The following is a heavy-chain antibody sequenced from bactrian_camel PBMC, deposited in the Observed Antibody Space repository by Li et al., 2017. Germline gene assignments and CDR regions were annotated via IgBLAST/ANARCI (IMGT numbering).Heavy chain of an antibody. CDR3: AAAPWAPLGSDLHPIWYKY. CDR1: GYTGSFHR. CDR2: IYFGGGSP. D-gene: IGHD4*01. Sequence: HVQLVESGGGSVQSGGSLRLSCRYSGYTGSFHRMGWFRQAPGKEREAVAGIYFGGGSPNYVDSVKGRFTISREYADNNTVYLQMNNLHPEDTAIYYCAAAPWAPLGSDLHPIWYKYWGQGTQVTVS. J-gene: IGHJ4*01. V-gene: IGHV3S54*01.